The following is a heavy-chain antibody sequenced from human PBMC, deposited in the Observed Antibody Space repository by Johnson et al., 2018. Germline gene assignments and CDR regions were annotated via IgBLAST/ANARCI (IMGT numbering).Heavy chain of an antibody. J-gene: IGHJ6*03. CDR1: GFTFSSYS. CDR3: AREQLVTYYYYYMDV. Sequence: QLVQSGGGVVQPGRSLRLSCAASGFTFSSYSMNWVRQAPGKGLEWVSSISSSSSYIYYADSVKGRFPISRDNAKNSLYLQMNSLRAEDTAVYYCAREQLVTYYYYYMDVWGKGTTVTVSS. D-gene: IGHD6-6*01. V-gene: IGHV3-21*01. CDR2: ISSSSSYI.